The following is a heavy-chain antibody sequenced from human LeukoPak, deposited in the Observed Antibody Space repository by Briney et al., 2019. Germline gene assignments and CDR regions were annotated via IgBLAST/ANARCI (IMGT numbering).Heavy chain of an antibody. CDR1: GDSINTYY. J-gene: IGHJ4*02. CDR2: IFYSGST. D-gene: IGHD1-26*01. Sequence: PSETLSLTCSISGDSINTYYWNWIRQPAGKGLEWIGYIFYSGSTNYNPSLKSRVTISVDTSKNQFSLKLSSVTAADTAVYYCARGEWDLLFDYWGQGTLVTVSS. V-gene: IGHV4-59*01. CDR3: ARGEWDLLFDY.